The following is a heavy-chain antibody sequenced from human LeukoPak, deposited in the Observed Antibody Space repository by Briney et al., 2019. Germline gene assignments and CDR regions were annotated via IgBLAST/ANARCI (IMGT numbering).Heavy chain of an antibody. D-gene: IGHD1-1*01. Sequence: GGSLRLSCAASGFTFSSYAMSWVRQAPGKGLEWVSAITGNSYNIYYTDSVKGRFTVSRDNSKDTLYLQMKSLRAEDTAVYYCVRDRDNWEGRDLDFWGQGTLVTVSS. CDR1: GFTFSSYA. V-gene: IGHV3-23*01. CDR2: ITGNSYNI. J-gene: IGHJ4*02. CDR3: VRDRDNWEGRDLDF.